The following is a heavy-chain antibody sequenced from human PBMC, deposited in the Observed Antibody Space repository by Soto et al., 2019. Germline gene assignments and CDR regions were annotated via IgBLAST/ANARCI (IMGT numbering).Heavy chain of an antibody. Sequence: ASVKVSCKASGYTFTGYYMHWVRQAPGQGLEWMGWINPNSGGTNYAQKFQGWVTMTRDTSISTAYMELSRLRSDDTAVYYCARENNDEGYYDFWSGYSQDYGMDVWGQGTTVTVSS. CDR3: ARENNDEGYYDFWSGYSQDYGMDV. CDR1: GYTFTGYY. J-gene: IGHJ6*02. D-gene: IGHD3-3*01. CDR2: INPNSGGT. V-gene: IGHV1-2*04.